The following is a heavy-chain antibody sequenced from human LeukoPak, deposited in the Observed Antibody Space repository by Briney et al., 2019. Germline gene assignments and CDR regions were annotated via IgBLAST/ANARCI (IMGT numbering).Heavy chain of an antibody. CDR1: GGSISSGDYY. D-gene: IGHD2-21*02. J-gene: IGHJ4*02. V-gene: IGHV4-30-4*08. CDR2: IYYSGST. CDR3: ARGDLRGDY. Sequence: PSETLSLACTVSGGSISSGDYYWSWIRQPPGKGLEWIGYIYYSGSTYYNPPLKSRVTISVDTSKNQFSLKLSSVTAADTAVYYCARGDLRGDYWGQGTLVTVSS.